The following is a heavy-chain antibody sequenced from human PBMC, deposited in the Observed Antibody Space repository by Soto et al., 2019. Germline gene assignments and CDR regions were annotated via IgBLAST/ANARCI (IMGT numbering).Heavy chain of an antibody. CDR2: IYHSGST. J-gene: IGHJ3*02. Sequence: QVQLQESGPGLVKPSGTLSLTCAVSGGSISSSNWWSWVRQPPGKGLEWIGEIYHSGSTNYNPSLQRRVPIPVDKSKNQFSLKLSSVTAADTAVYYCARAAVGATTAYAFDIWGQGTMVTVSS. CDR1: GGSISSSNW. D-gene: IGHD1-26*01. V-gene: IGHV4-4*02. CDR3: ARAAVGATTAYAFDI.